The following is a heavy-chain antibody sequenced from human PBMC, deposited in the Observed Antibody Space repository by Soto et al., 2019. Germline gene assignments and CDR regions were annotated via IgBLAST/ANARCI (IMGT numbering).Heavy chain of an antibody. Sequence: SEPLSLTCTVSGGSISSYYWNWIRQPPGKGLEWIGYISYSGSTNYNPSLKSRVTISVDTSKKQFSLKLSSVTAADTAVYYCAREGVSSTWYYYYAMDVWGQGTTVTVSS. D-gene: IGHD6-13*01. CDR3: AREGVSSTWYYYYAMDV. V-gene: IGHV4-59*01. J-gene: IGHJ6*02. CDR1: GGSISSYY. CDR2: ISYSGST.